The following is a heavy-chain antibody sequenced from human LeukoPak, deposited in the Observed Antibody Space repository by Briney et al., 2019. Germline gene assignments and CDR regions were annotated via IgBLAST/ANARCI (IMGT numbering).Heavy chain of an antibody. CDR3: ARDEGHGYSSGWGALDI. CDR1: GFTVSSNY. CDR2: IYSGGST. J-gene: IGHJ3*02. Sequence: GGSLRLSCAASGFTVSSNYMSWVRQAPGKGLEWVSVIYSGGSTYYADSVKGRFTISRDNSKNTLYLQMNSLRAEDTAVYYCARDEGHGYSSGWGALDIWGQGTMVTVSS. V-gene: IGHV3-53*01. D-gene: IGHD6-19*01.